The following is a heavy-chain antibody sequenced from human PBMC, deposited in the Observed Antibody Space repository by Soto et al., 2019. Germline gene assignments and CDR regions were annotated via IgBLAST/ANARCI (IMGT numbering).Heavy chain of an antibody. J-gene: IGHJ4*02. CDR3: ARHETLHGDYDY. D-gene: IGHD4-17*01. Sequence: LRLSCAASGFIFNSYAMSWVRQAPGEGLDWVSTVIGTGGVTYYADSVKGRFTISRDNSKNMVYLQMSNLRVEDTAVYYCARHETLHGDYDYWGQGTLVTVSS. CDR2: VIGTGGVT. V-gene: IGHV3-23*01. CDR1: GFIFNSYA.